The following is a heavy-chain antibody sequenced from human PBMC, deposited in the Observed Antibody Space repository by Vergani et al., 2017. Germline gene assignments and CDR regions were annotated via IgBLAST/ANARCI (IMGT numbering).Heavy chain of an antibody. Sequence: QVQLVQSGAEVKKPGSSVKVSCKASGGTFSSYAISWVRQAPGQGLEWMGGIIPIFGTANYAQKFQGRVTITADESTSTAYMELSSLRSEDTAVYYCAGEPLPHYGSGSPSTYYYYYYMDVWGKGTTVTVSS. CDR2: IIPIFGTA. D-gene: IGHD3-10*01. J-gene: IGHJ6*03. CDR3: AGEPLPHYGSGSPSTYYYYYYMDV. V-gene: IGHV1-69*01. CDR1: GGTFSSYA.